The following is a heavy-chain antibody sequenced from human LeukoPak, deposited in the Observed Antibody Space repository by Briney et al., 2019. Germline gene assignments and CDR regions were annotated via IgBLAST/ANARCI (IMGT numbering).Heavy chain of an antibody. CDR2: ISGDGGST. V-gene: IGHV3-43*02. Sequence: PGGSLRLSXAASGFTFDDYAMHWVRQPPAKGVEWVSLISGDGGSTYYADSVKGRFTISRDNSKNSLYLHMNSLRTEDTALYYCAKDIRCRIVVVVAASHYYYMDVWGKETTVTVSS. D-gene: IGHD2-15*01. CDR1: GFTFDDYA. J-gene: IGHJ6*03. CDR3: AKDIRCRIVVVVAASHYYYMDV.